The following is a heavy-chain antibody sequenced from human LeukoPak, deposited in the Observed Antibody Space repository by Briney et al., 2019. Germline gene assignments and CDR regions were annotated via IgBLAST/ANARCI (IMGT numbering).Heavy chain of an antibody. CDR2: IKQDGSQK. CDR1: GFTFSLYW. Sequence: GGSLTLSCAASGFTFSLYWMSWIRQAPGKGLEWVASIKQDGSQKDYVDSVKGRFTISRDNARNALFLHMNSLRANDSAVYYCARDIPKWEPFDYWGQGTLVTVSS. J-gene: IGHJ4*02. V-gene: IGHV3-7*01. CDR3: ARDIPKWEPFDY. D-gene: IGHD1-26*01.